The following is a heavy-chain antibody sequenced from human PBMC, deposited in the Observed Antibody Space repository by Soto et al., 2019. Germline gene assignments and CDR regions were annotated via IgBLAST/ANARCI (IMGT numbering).Heavy chain of an antibody. J-gene: IGHJ4*02. V-gene: IGHV3-53*01. CDR2: IYSGGST. D-gene: IGHD5-18*01. CDR3: VRGDGDYHDGNGYLGRH. Sequence: PGGSLRLSCAASGFTVSSNYMSWVRQAPGKGLEWVSVIYSGGSTYYADSVKGRFTISRDNAKNTLYLQMNSLRVEDTAVYYCVRGDGDYHDGNGYLGRHWGQGTLVTVSS. CDR1: GFTVSSNY.